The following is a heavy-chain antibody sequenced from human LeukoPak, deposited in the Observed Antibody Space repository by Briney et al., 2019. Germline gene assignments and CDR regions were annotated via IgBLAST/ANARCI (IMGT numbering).Heavy chain of an antibody. J-gene: IGHJ4*02. CDR3: ARVYDSSAYYGYYFDY. D-gene: IGHD3-22*01. Sequence: SETLSLTCTVSGGSISCGDCYWSWIRQPPGKGLEWIGYISYSGSTYYNPSLKSRVAISVDTSKNQFSLKLSSVTAADTAVYYCARVYDSSAYYGYYFDYWGQGTLVTVSS. CDR2: ISYSGST. V-gene: IGHV4-30-4*01. CDR1: GGSISCGDCY.